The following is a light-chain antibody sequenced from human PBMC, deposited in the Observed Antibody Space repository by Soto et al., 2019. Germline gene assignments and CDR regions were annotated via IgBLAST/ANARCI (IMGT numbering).Light chain of an antibody. CDR2: DVS. Sequence: QSALTQPASVSGSPGQSITISCTGTSSDVGGYNYVSWYQHHPGKAPKLMIYDVSNRPSGASNRFSGSKSGNTASLTISGLQAEDEADYYCSSYTSSSTLLYVFGTGTKVTVL. CDR3: SSYTSSSTLLYV. CDR1: SSDVGGYNY. J-gene: IGLJ1*01. V-gene: IGLV2-14*03.